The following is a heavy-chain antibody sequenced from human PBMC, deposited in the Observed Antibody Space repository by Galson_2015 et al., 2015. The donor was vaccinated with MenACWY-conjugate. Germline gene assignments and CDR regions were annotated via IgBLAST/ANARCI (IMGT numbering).Heavy chain of an antibody. D-gene: IGHD3-16*02. V-gene: IGHV3-7*03. CDR3: ARDYQNY. CDR1: GFTFSSYW. CDR2: IKDDGSQK. J-gene: IGHJ4*02. Sequence: SLRLSCAASGFTFSSYWMSWVRQAPGKGLEWVASIKDDGSQKQYVDSVKGRFSISRDNAKNSLYLQMNSLSAEDTALYYCARDYQNYWGQGTLVTVSS.